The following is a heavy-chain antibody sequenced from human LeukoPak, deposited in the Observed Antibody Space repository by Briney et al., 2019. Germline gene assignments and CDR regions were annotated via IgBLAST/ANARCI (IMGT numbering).Heavy chain of an antibody. CDR2: IYSGGTT. CDR1: GFIVSNNY. D-gene: IGHD5-12*01. J-gene: IGHJ4*02. V-gene: IGHV3-53*01. Sequence: GGSLRLSCAASGFIVSNNYMSWVRQAPGKGLEWVPVIYSGGTTYYADSVKGRFTMSRDKSKNTLYLQMNSLRAEDTAVYYCAREWKYFDYWGQGTLVTVSS. CDR3: AREWKYFDY.